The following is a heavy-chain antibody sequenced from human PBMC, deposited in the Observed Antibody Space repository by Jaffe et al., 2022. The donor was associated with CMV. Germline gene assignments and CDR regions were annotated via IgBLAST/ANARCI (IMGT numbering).Heavy chain of an antibody. CDR1: GGSINNNYY. Sequence: QLQLQESGPGLVKPSETLSLTCTVSGGSINNNYYWGWIRQSPGKGLEWIGSIYYSGSTYYNPSLRSRVTISVDTSKNQFSLKLRFVTAADTAVYYCARPSGDSSSFYYGQWYYFDSWGQGTLVTVSS. CDR2: IYYSGST. J-gene: IGHJ4*02. V-gene: IGHV4-39*01. CDR3: ARPSGDSSSFYYGQWYYFDS. D-gene: IGHD3-22*01.